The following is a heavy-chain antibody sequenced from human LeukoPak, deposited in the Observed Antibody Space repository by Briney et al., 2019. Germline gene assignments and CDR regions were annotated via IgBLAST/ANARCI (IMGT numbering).Heavy chain of an antibody. CDR3: ARDPKDYAAGYFDL. Sequence: ASVKVSCKASGYTFTSYYMHWVRQAPGQGLEWMGIINPSGGSTSYAQKFQGRVTITRDTSASTAYMELSSLRSEDTAVYYCARDPKDYAAGYFDLWGRGTLVTVSS. D-gene: IGHD4-17*01. CDR2: INPSGGST. CDR1: GYTFTSYY. V-gene: IGHV1-46*01. J-gene: IGHJ2*01.